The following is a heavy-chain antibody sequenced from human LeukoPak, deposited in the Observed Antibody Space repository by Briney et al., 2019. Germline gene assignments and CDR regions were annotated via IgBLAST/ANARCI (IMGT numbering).Heavy chain of an antibody. CDR3: ARDIDYGDPLDY. D-gene: IGHD4-17*01. CDR2: INWNGGST. J-gene: IGHJ4*02. V-gene: IGHV3-20*04. CDR1: GNTDDDYG. Sequence: PGGPLRLSCAALGNTDDDYGMRPAIQALAKGPERVSGINWNGGSTGYADSVKGRFTISRDNATNSLYLQMNSLRAEDTALYYCARDIDYGDPLDYWGQGTLVTVSS.